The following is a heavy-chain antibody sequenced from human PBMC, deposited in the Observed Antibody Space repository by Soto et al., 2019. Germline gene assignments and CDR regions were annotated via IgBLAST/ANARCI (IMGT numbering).Heavy chain of an antibody. J-gene: IGHJ4*02. CDR2: IYPGDSDT. Sequence: ESLKISCEGSGYRFTSYWIGWVRQMPGKGLEWMGIIYPGDSDTRYSPSFQGQVTISADISTAYLQWSSLKASDTAMYYCASVIVVAGRYFDYWGQGTLVTVSS. CDR3: ASVIVVAGRYFDY. D-gene: IGHD6-13*01. V-gene: IGHV5-51*01. CDR1: GYRFTSYW.